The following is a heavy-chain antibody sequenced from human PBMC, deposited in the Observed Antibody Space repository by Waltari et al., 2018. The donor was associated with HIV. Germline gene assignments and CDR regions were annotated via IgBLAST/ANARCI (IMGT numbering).Heavy chain of an antibody. D-gene: IGHD6-19*01. CDR1: GGGFETYS. CDR3: ATGRHSSGYFYFDF. J-gene: IGHJ4*02. CDR2: INPVFSRS. V-gene: IGHV1-69*12. Sequence: QVQLVQSGAEVKKTGSSAGVSGKDSGGGFETYSFRWVRQAPGQGPEWMGGINPVFSRSDYAPKFRDRVRITANEVTTTAYMELSSLRSEDTAVYYCATGRHSSGYFYFDFWGQGTQVTVSS.